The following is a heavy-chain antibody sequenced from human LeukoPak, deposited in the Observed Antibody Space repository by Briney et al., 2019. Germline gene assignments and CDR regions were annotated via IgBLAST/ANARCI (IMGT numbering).Heavy chain of an antibody. D-gene: IGHD3-3*01. CDR1: GFTFSSYN. CDR3: ARENKRWIFGVVTTSYNWFDP. CDR2: ISDSSNYI. Sequence: GGSLRLSCAASGFTFSSYNMNWVRQAPGKGLEWVSCISDSSNYIYYADSVRGRFTISRDNAKNSLYLEMNSLRSEDTAVYYRARENKRWIFGVVTTSYNWFDPWGQGTLVTVSS. V-gene: IGHV3-21*04. J-gene: IGHJ5*02.